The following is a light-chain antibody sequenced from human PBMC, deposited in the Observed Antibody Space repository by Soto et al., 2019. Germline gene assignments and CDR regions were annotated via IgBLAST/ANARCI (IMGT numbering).Light chain of an antibody. CDR2: LNSDGSH. J-gene: IGLJ2*01. Sequence: QLVLTQSPSASASLGASVKLTCTLSSGHSSYAIEWHQQQPEKGPRYLMKLNSDGSHNTWDGIPDRCSGSSTGAERYLPMSSLQSEDEADYYCQTWGTGIRVFGGGTKLTVL. CDR1: SGHSSYA. CDR3: QTWGTGIRV. V-gene: IGLV4-69*01.